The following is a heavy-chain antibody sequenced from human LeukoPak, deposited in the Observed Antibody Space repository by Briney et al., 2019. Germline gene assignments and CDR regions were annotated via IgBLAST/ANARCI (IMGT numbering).Heavy chain of an antibody. CDR1: GGSIRSSCYY. D-gene: IGHD6-6*01. CDR2: IYYGGST. V-gene: IGHV4-39*01. CDR3: VRLEYSSSFFDY. Sequence: SETLSLTCTVSGGSIRSSCYYWGWLRQPPGKGLEWIGNIYYGGSTYYHPSLKSRVTISVDTSKNQFSLNLSSVTATDTAVYYCVRLEYSSSFFDYWGQGTLVTVSS. J-gene: IGHJ4*02.